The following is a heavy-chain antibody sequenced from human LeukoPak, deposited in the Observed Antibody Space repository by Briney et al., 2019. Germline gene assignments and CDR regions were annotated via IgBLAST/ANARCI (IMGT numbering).Heavy chain of an antibody. J-gene: IGHJ5*02. CDR3: ARDGAVTGSYNWFDP. CDR2: INGNPGDT. CDR1: GYTLSGSY. Sequence: ASVKASCNASGYTLSGSYMHWVRQAPGQGLEWRGWINGNPGDTRYAEKFQGRVTMTRDTSINTAYMEVRSLTSDDSAVYYCARDGAVTGSYNWFDPWGQGTLVTVSS. D-gene: IGHD6-19*01. V-gene: IGHV1-2*02.